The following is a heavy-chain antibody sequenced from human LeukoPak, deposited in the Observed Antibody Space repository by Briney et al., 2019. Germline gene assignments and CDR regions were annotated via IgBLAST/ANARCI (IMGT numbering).Heavy chain of an antibody. CDR1: GFTFSTYA. Sequence: PGGSLRLSCAASGFTFSTYALSWVRQAPGKGLECVSAISGSGGSTYYADSVKGRFTISRDNSKDTLYLQMNSLRAEDTAVYYCASTYYYDSSGYYGHWGQGTLVTVSS. D-gene: IGHD3-22*01. CDR2: ISGSGGST. J-gene: IGHJ4*02. CDR3: ASTYYYDSSGYYGH. V-gene: IGHV3-23*01.